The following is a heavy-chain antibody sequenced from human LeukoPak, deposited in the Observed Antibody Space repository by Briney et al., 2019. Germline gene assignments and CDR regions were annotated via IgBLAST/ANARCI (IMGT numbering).Heavy chain of an antibody. CDR3: ARERYSGRRPPRFDFDY. J-gene: IGHJ4*02. CDR2: IYTSGGT. D-gene: IGHD1-26*01. V-gene: IGHV4-61*02. Sequence: SQTLSLTCTVSGGSISSGSYYWSWIRQPAGKGLEWIGRIYTSGGTNYNPSLKSRVTISVDTSKNQFSLKLSSVTAADTAVYYCARERYSGRRPPRFDFDYWGQGTLVTVSS. CDR1: GGSISSGSYY.